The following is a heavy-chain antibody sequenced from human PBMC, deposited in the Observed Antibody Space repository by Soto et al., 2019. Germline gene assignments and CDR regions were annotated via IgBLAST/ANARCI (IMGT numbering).Heavy chain of an antibody. D-gene: IGHD5-12*01. CDR1: GYTFTSYY. Sequence: QVQLVQSGAEVKKPGASVKVSCKASGYTFTSYYMHWVRQAPGQGLEWMGIINPSGGSTSYAQKFQGRVTMTRDTSTSTVYMELSSLRAEDTAVDYGARVGSEYSGYVGYWGQGTLVTVSS. J-gene: IGHJ4*02. CDR2: INPSGGST. CDR3: ARVGSEYSGYVGY. V-gene: IGHV1-46*03.